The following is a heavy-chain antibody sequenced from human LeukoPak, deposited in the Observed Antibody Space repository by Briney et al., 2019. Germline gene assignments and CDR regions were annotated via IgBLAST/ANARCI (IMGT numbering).Heavy chain of an antibody. CDR3: AKDGGLWVSAHWGDS. J-gene: IGHJ4*02. V-gene: IGHV3-23*01. Sequence: GGSLRLSCTASGFTFSSYTITWVRQAPGEGLKWVSPILTGDGNTYYAGSVKGWFTVSRDDSKNTLYLQMNSLRAEDTAVYYCAKDGGLWVSAHWGDSWGRGTLVTVSS. CDR1: GFTFSSYT. CDR2: ILTGDGNT. D-gene: IGHD7-27*01.